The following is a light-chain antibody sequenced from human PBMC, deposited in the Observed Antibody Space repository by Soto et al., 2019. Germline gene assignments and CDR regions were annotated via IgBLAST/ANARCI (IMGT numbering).Light chain of an antibody. J-gene: IGKJ1*01. CDR2: DAS. CDR3: LLDFSYFWA. Sequence: EIQITQSPSYLSASVGDRVTVTCQASQDISNYLNWYQQKPGKAPKLLIYDASNLETGVPSRFSGSGSGTDFTFTISSLQPEDIATYYCLLDFSYFWAFGQGTMVDIK. CDR1: QDISNY. V-gene: IGKV1-33*01.